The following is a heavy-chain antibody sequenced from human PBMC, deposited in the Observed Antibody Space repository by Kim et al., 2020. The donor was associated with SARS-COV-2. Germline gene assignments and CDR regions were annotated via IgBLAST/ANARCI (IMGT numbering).Heavy chain of an antibody. V-gene: IGHV4-59*08. J-gene: IGHJ4*02. D-gene: IGHD3-9*01. CDR2: IYYSGST. CDR1: GGSISSYY. Sequence: SETLSLTCTVSGGSISSYYWSWIRQPPGKGLEWIGYIYYSGSTNYNPSLKSRVTISVDTSKNQFSLKLSSVTAADTAVYYCARHDSWIGTGNLDYWGQGTLVTVSS. CDR3: ARHDSWIGTGNLDY.